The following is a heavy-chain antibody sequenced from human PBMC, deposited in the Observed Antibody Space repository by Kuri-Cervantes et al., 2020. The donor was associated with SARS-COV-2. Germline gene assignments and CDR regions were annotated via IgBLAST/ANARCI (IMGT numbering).Heavy chain of an antibody. D-gene: IGHD2-21*01. CDR3: ARPNYQDNCGFSFFDN. CDR1: GFTFSSYA. V-gene: IGHV3-30-3*01. CDR2: ISYDGSNK. Sequence: GESLKISCAASGFTFSSYAMHWVRQAPGKGLEWVAVISYDGSNKYYADSVKGRFTISRDNSKNTLYLQMTSLRAEDTALYYCARPNYQDNCGFSFFDNWGQGTLVTVSS. J-gene: IGHJ4*02.